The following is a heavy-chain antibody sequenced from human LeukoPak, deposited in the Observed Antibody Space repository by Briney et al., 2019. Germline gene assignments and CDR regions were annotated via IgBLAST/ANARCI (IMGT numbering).Heavy chain of an antibody. CDR1: GFAFSSYW. J-gene: IGHJ6*02. D-gene: IGHD6-13*01. V-gene: IGHV3-7*01. CDR3: ALIYVNTYSSSWSYYYYYYGMDV. CDR2: IKQDGSEK. Sequence: PGGSLRLSCAASGFAFSSYWMSWVRQAPGKGLEWVANIKQDGSEKYYVDSVKGRFTISRDNAKNSLYLQMNSLRAADTAVYYCALIYVNTYSSSWSYYYYYYGMDVWGQGTTVTVSS.